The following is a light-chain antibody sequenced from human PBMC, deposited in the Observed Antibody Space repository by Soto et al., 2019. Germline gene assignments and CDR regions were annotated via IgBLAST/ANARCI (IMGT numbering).Light chain of an antibody. CDR3: QQSKSFPLT. CDR1: QGIDRW. Sequence: IQMTQSLSSLCTSPGDTATTTRRASQGIDRWLAWYQQKPGEAPKVLIYAASSLRSGVPSRFSGSGYGTDFSLTISSLQPEDLATYYCQQSKSFPLTFGRGTKVDIK. J-gene: IGKJ4*01. CDR2: AAS. V-gene: IGKV1-12*01.